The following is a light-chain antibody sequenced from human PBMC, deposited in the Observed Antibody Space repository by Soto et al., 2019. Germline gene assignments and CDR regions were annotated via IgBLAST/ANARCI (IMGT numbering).Light chain of an antibody. Sequence: SYELTQPPSVSVAPGKTATITCGGNNIGSKSVHWYQQKPGQAPVLVIYYDNDRPSGIPERFSGSNSGNTATLTISRVEAGDEADHYCQVWDSGSDHVVFGGGTKLTVL. CDR2: YDN. CDR1: NIGSKS. J-gene: IGLJ2*01. V-gene: IGLV3-21*04. CDR3: QVWDSGSDHVV.